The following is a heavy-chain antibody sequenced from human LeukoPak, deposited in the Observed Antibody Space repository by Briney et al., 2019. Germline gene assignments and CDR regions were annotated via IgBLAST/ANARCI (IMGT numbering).Heavy chain of an antibody. CDR3: ARLSAYYYGSYFHYYMDV. Sequence: GGSLRLSCEGSGFSFSSYWMTWVRQLPGKGPEWVANIRQDESERYFADSVKGRFTISRDNAKKSVYLHMSSLRAEDTALYYCARLSAYYYGSYFHYYMDVWGKGTTVTVSS. CDR2: IRQDESER. J-gene: IGHJ6*03. D-gene: IGHD3-10*01. CDR1: GFSFSSYW. V-gene: IGHV3-7*01.